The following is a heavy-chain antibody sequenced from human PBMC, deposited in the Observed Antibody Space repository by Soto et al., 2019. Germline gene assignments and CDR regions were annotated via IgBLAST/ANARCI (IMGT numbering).Heavy chain of an antibody. J-gene: IGHJ6*02. D-gene: IGHD3-10*01. CDR3: ARDNGNTMVRGVIRPYYYYYYGMDV. CDR1: GYTFTSYG. V-gene: IGHV1-18*01. CDR2: ISAYNGNT. Sequence: ASLKVCCKSSGYTFTSYGSMWVRQAPGQGLELMGWISAYNGNTNYAQKLQGRVTMTTDTSTSTAYMELRSLRSDDTAVYYCARDNGNTMVRGVIRPYYYYYYGMDVWGQGTKVTVSS.